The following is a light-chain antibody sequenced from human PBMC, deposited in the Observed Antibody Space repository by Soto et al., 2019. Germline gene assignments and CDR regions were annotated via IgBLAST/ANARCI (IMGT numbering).Light chain of an antibody. CDR3: CSYAGSPRYV. J-gene: IGLJ1*01. CDR1: SSDVGGYNY. Sequence: QSALTQPRSVSGSPGQSVTISCTGTSSDVGGYNYVSWYQQHPGKAPKVMIYDVSERPSGVPDRFSGSKSGNTASLTISGLQAEDEAAYYCCSYAGSPRYVLGTGTTLTVL. V-gene: IGLV2-11*01. CDR2: DVS.